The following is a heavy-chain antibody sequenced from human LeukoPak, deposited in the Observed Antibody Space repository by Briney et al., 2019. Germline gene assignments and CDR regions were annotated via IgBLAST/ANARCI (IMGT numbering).Heavy chain of an antibody. CDR3: ARALRIAARPEYYYYMDV. CDR2: IIPIFGTA. D-gene: IGHD6-6*01. V-gene: IGHV1-69*05. CDR1: GGTFSSYA. J-gene: IGHJ6*03. Sequence: SVKVSCKASGGTFSSYAISWVRQAPGQGLEWMGGIIPIFGTANYAQKFQGRATITTDESTSTAYMELSSLRSEDTAVYYCARALRIAARPEYYYYMDVWGKGTTVTVSS.